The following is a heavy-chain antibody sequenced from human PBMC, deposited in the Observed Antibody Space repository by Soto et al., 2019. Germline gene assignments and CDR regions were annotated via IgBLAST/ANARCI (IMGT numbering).Heavy chain of an antibody. Sequence: SVKVSCKASGGTFSSYTISWVRQAPGQGLEWMGRIIPILGIANYAQKFQGRVTITADKSTSTAYMELSSLRSEDTAVYYCARADSRTYYYDSSGLQHWGQGTLVTVSS. J-gene: IGHJ1*01. CDR2: IIPILGIA. D-gene: IGHD3-22*01. V-gene: IGHV1-69*02. CDR1: GGTFSSYT. CDR3: ARADSRTYYYDSSGLQH.